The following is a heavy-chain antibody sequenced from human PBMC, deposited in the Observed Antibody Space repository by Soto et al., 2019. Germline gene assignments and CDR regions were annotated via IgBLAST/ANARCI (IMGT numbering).Heavy chain of an antibody. Sequence: QVQLVQSGAEVKKPVSSVKVSCKASGDTDTNYVISWVRQAPGQGLEWMGGIFPKFGTTYSAQKLQDRLTITADESTSTGYMQLSSLRLDDTAVYYCEAEMTFGKLSVVWGQGTTVNVS. CDR1: GDTDTNYV. D-gene: IGHD3-16*02. V-gene: IGHV1-69*01. J-gene: IGHJ6*02. CDR2: IFPKFGTT. CDR3: EAEMTFGKLSVV.